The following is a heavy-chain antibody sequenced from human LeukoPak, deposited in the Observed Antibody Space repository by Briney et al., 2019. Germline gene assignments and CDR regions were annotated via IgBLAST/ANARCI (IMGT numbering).Heavy chain of an antibody. CDR1: GYSISSGYY. CDR3: ARAYSSSWYWNWFDP. D-gene: IGHD6-13*01. Sequence: SEALSLTCTVSGYSISSGYYWGWIRQAPGKGLEWIGSNSGSTYYNPSLKSRVTISVDMSKNQFSLKMSSVTAADTAVYYCARAYSSSWYWNWFDPWGQGTLVTVSS. CDR2: NSGST. J-gene: IGHJ5*02. V-gene: IGHV4-38-2*02.